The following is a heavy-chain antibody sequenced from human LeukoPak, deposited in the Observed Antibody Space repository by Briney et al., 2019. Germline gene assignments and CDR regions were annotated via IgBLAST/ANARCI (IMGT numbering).Heavy chain of an antibody. D-gene: IGHD6-13*01. J-gene: IGHJ6*02. CDR3: ARGPRAISAAGAWYYSGMDV. V-gene: IGHV4-30-2*01. Sequence: ASETLSLTCAVSGGSITSGGHAWSWIRQPPGKGLEWIGYIYQSGGTYYNPSLKSRLTLSVDRSKNRFSLKLNSVTAADTAVYYCARGPRAISAAGAWYYSGMDVWGQGTTVTVSS. CDR2: IYQSGGT. CDR1: GGSITSGGHA.